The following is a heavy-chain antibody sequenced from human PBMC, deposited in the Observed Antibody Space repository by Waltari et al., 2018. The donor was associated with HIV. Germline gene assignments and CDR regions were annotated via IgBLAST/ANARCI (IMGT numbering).Heavy chain of an antibody. CDR2: FWSDGAEI. D-gene: IGHD6-6*01. CDR3: ARGYSSSRWIPLYH. J-gene: IGHJ4*02. Sequence: SGFTFSNFAIHWVRQSPGKRLEWLAVFWSDGAEISYADSVKGRFTISKDSSQKTLYLHLTSLRAEDTALYYCARGYSSSRWIPLYHWGRGTLVTVSS. CDR1: GFTFSNFA. V-gene: IGHV3-33*01.